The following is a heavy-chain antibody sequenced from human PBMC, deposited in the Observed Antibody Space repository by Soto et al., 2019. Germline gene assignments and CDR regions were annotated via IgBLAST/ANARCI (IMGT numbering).Heavy chain of an antibody. J-gene: IGHJ4*02. CDR3: ARGPLVVLNYFES. CDR2: IFPLTDIP. CDR1: GGTFRNYP. Sequence: SGKVSCKAPGGTFRNYPIKWVRPAPGQGLEWMGSIFPLTDIPDYAQNFQARLTISADKSTSTAYMELSSLTSDDTAMYFCARGPLVVLNYFESWGQGTLVTVAS. V-gene: IGHV1-69*04.